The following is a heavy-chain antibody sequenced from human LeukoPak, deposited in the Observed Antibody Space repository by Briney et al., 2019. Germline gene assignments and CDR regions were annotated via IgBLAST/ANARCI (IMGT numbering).Heavy chain of an antibody. J-gene: IGHJ4*02. V-gene: IGHV3-21*01. CDR3: ARATDGDYVPY. Sequence: GGSLRLSCSASGFTFSSYSMNWVRQAPGKGLEWVSSISSSSSYINYADSVKGRFTISRDNAKNSLYLQMNSLRAEDSAVYYCARATDGDYVPYWGQGTLVTVSS. D-gene: IGHD4-17*01. CDR1: GFTFSSYS. CDR2: ISSSSSYI.